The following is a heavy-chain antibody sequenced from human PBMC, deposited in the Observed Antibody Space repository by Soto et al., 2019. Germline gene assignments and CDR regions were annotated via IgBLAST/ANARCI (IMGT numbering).Heavy chain of an antibody. Sequence: PSETLSLTCTVSGGSISSSSHYWSWIRQHPGKGLEWIGYIYYSGSTYYNPSLKSRVTISVDTSKNQFSLKLSSVTAADTAVYYCARVSGIYYYGMDVWGQGTTVTVS. CDR2: IYYSGST. V-gene: IGHV4-31*03. J-gene: IGHJ6*02. CDR1: GGSISSSSHY. CDR3: ARVSGIYYYGMDV. D-gene: IGHD3-10*01.